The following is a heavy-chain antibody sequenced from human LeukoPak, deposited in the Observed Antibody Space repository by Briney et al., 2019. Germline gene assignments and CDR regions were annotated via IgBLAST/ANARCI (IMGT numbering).Heavy chain of an antibody. CDR3: GMSGDRVPLQDDVFDV. J-gene: IGHJ4*02. CDR2: IYPGDSGP. V-gene: IGHV5-51*01. CDR1: GYSFTSYC. Sequence: GESLKISSQVSGYSFTSYCIGWVRPMPGKGLEWMGIIYPGDSGPTYSPSFQGQVTISVDKSINTAYLQWSSLQASDTAMYYCGMSGDRVPLQDDVFDVWGQGTLVTVSS. D-gene: IGHD3/OR15-3a*01.